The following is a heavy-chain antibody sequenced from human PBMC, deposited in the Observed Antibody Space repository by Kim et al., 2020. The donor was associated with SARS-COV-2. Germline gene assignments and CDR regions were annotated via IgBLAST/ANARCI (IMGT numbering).Heavy chain of an antibody. V-gene: IGHV1-18*01. Sequence: QKLQGRVTMTTDTSTSTAYMELRSLRSDDTAVYYCARGGLRWYQYYFDYWGQGTLVTVSS. D-gene: IGHD4-17*01. CDR3: ARGGLRWYQYYFDY. J-gene: IGHJ4*02.